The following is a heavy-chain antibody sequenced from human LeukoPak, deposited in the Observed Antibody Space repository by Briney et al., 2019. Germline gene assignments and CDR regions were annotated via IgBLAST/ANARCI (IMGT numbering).Heavy chain of an antibody. D-gene: IGHD1-26*01. Sequence: GGSLRLSCAASGFTFSSFAMSWVRQAPGKGLEWVSSISSSSSYIYYADSVKGRFTISRDNAKNSLYLQMNSLRAEDTAVYYCARDMGFQYSGSPSFDYWGQGTLVTVSS. J-gene: IGHJ4*02. CDR2: ISSSSSYI. CDR1: GFTFSSFA. V-gene: IGHV3-21*01. CDR3: ARDMGFQYSGSPSFDY.